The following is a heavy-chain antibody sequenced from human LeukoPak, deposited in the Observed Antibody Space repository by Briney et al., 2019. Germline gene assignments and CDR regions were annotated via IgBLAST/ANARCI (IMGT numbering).Heavy chain of an antibody. V-gene: IGHV3-7*01. CDR3: AREGSDWNYYYYMDV. J-gene: IGHJ6*03. CDR1: GFTVSSNY. Sequence: QSGGSLRLSCAASGFTVSSNYMTWVRQAPGKGLEWVANIKQDGSEKYYVDSVKGRFTISRDNAKNSLYLQINSLRAEDTAVYYCAREGSDWNYYYYMDVWGKGTTVTISS. CDR2: IKQDGSEK. D-gene: IGHD6-19*01.